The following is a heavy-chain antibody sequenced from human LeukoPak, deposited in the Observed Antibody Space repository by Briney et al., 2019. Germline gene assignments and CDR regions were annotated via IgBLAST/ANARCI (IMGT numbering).Heavy chain of an antibody. CDR2: IWYDGNNK. CDR3: ARDGGDTVTSPFDY. J-gene: IGHJ4*02. CDR1: GFTFSAYG. D-gene: IGHD4-17*01. Sequence: GRSLRLSCAASGFTFSAYGMHWVRQDPGKGLEWVAVIWYDGNNKYYAHSVKGRFTISRDNSKNTLYLQMNSLRAEDTAVYYCARDGGDTVTSPFDYWGQGTLVTVSS. V-gene: IGHV3-33*01.